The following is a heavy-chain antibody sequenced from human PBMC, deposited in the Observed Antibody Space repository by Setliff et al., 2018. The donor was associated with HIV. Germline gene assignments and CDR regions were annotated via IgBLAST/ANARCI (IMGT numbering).Heavy chain of an antibody. CDR2: ISAYNGNT. CDR3: ARAATPNWGYHYYYYMDV. Sequence: ASVQVSCKASGYTFTSYGISWVRQAPGQGLEWMGWISAYNGNTNYAQKLQGRVTMTTDTSTSTAYMELRSLRSDDTAVYYCARAATPNWGYHYYYYMDVWGKGTTVTVSS. V-gene: IGHV1-18*01. J-gene: IGHJ6*03. CDR1: GYTFTSYG. D-gene: IGHD7-27*01.